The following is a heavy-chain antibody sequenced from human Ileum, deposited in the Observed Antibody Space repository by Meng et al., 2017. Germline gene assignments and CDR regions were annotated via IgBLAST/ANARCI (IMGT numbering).Heavy chain of an antibody. CDR2: SSPDGSFT. J-gene: IGHJ5*02. CDR3: ARDLREADL. CDR1: GFALNYYW. V-gene: IGHV3-74*01. Sequence: VRLVWSGGGLIRPGGALLLVFAASGFALNYYWMYWVRQAPGKGLWWVSRSSPDGSFTTYADSVKGRFTMSRDNAKNTLFLDMNSLRAEDTAVYYCARDLREADLWGQGTLVTVSS. D-gene: IGHD1-26*01.